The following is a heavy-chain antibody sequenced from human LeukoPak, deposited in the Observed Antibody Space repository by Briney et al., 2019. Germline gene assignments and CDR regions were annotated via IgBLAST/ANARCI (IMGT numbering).Heavy chain of an antibody. V-gene: IGHV5-51*01. Sequence: GESLKISCKGSGYSFTSYWIGWVRQMPGKGLEWMGIIYPGDSDTRYSPSFQGQVTISADKSISTAYLQWSSLKASDTAMYYCARLNYDILTPYGMDVWGQGTTVTVSS. CDR1: GYSFTSYW. CDR2: IYPGDSDT. J-gene: IGHJ6*02. D-gene: IGHD3-9*01. CDR3: ARLNYDILTPYGMDV.